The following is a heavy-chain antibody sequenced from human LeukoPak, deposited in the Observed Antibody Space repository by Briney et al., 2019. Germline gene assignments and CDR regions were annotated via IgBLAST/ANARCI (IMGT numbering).Heavy chain of an antibody. D-gene: IGHD3-22*01. Sequence: SETLSLTCTVSGGSINSYNYYWAWIRQPPEKGLEWIGSFYSGGNTYYCPSLKSRVTISGDASKSQFSLKLSSVTAADTAVYYCARGRYYYGYWGQGTLVTVSS. CDR1: GGSINSYNYY. J-gene: IGHJ4*02. V-gene: IGHV4-39*01. CDR2: FYSGGNT. CDR3: ARGRYYYGY.